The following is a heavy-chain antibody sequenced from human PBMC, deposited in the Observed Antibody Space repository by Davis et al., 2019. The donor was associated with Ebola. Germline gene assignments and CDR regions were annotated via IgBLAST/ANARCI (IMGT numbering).Heavy chain of an antibody. V-gene: IGHV3-30*18. D-gene: IGHD1-20*01. J-gene: IGHJ4*02. CDR2: ISYDGSNK. Sequence: GESLKISCAASGFTFSSYGMYWVRQAPGKGLEWVAVISYDGSNKYYADSVKGRFTISRDNSKNTLYLQMNSLRAEDTAVYYCAKGRDGITGANWGQGTLVTVSS. CDR3: AKGRDGITGAN. CDR1: GFTFSSYG.